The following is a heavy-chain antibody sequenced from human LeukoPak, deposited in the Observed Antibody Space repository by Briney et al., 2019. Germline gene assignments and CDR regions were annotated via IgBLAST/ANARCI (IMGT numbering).Heavy chain of an antibody. J-gene: IGHJ6*03. Sequence: GGSLRLSCAASGFTFGNHGMHWVRQAPGKGLEWVALITFDGSHKYYADSVKGRFTISRDNSKNTLYLQMNSLRADDTAVYYCAKGVGGSANYYYMDVWGKGTTVTVSS. CDR3: AKGVGGSANYYYMDV. CDR2: ITFDGSHK. D-gene: IGHD3-10*01. V-gene: IGHV3-30*02. CDR1: GFTFGNHG.